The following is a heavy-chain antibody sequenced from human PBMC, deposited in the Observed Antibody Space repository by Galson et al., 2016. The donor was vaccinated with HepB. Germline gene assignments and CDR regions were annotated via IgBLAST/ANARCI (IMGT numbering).Heavy chain of an antibody. CDR1: GYTFTGYY. CDR2: INPNSGGT. D-gene: IGHD3-22*01. J-gene: IGHJ4*02. CDR3: ARESGHYYDSSGYYY. V-gene: IGHV1-2*04. Sequence: SVKVSCKASGYTFTGYYMHWVRQAPGQGLEWMGWINPNSGGTNYAQKFQGWVTMTRDTSISTAYMELSRLRSDDTAEYYCARESGHYYDSSGYYYWGQGTLVTVSS.